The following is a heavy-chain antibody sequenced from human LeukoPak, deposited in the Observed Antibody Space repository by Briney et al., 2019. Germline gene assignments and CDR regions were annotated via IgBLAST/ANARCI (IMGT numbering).Heavy chain of an antibody. CDR2: ISGSGGST. V-gene: IGHV3-23*01. Sequence: GRSLRLSCAASGFTFSSYGMHWVRQAPGKGLEWVSAISGSGGSTYYADSVKGRFTISRDNSKNTLYLQMNSLRAEDTAVYYCAKDGLIRLRYFDWLPPYYYYYMDVWGKGTTVTVSS. CDR1: GFTFSSYG. CDR3: AKDGLIRLRYFDWLPPYYYYYMDV. J-gene: IGHJ6*03. D-gene: IGHD3-9*01.